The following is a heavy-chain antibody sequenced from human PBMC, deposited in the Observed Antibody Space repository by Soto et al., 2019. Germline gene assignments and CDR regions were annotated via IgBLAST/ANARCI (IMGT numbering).Heavy chain of an antibody. V-gene: IGHV4-4*02. CDR3: ARYIAASGTYYLDF. Sequence: QVQLEESGPGLAKPSGTLSLTCTVSGGSISTNNWWSWVRQPPGKGLEWIGEIYHSGSTNYNPSLKIPVIISVDTSKNQFSLRLSSVTAADTAVYYCARYIAASGTYYLDFWGQGTLVTVSS. CDR2: IYHSGST. J-gene: IGHJ4*02. D-gene: IGHD6-13*01. CDR1: GGSISTNNW.